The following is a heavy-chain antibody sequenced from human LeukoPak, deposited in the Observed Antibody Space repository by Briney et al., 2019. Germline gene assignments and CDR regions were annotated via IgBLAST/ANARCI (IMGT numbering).Heavy chain of an antibody. Sequence: PSETLSLTCTVSGGSVSSGSYYWSWIRQPPGKGLEWIGYIYYSGSTNYNPSLKSRVTISVDTSKNQFSLKLSSVTAADTAVYYCARTTGRYLQFDPWGQGTLVTVSS. V-gene: IGHV4-61*01. CDR1: GGSVSSGSYY. J-gene: IGHJ5*02. D-gene: IGHD3-9*01. CDR2: IYYSGST. CDR3: ARTTGRYLQFDP.